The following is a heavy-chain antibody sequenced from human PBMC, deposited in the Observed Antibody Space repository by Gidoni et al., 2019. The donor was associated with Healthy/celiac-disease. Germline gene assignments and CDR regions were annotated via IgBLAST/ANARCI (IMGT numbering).Heavy chain of an antibody. CDR1: GFTFSSYA. Sequence: EVQLVESGGGLVQPGGSLRLSCAASGFTFSSYAMSWVRQAPGRGLGWVSAISGSGGSTYYADSVKGRFTISRDNSKNTLYLQMNSLRAEDTAVYYCAKDRSRMVATGWFDPWGQGTLVTVSS. D-gene: IGHD5-12*01. CDR2: ISGSGGST. CDR3: AKDRSRMVATGWFDP. V-gene: IGHV3-23*04. J-gene: IGHJ5*02.